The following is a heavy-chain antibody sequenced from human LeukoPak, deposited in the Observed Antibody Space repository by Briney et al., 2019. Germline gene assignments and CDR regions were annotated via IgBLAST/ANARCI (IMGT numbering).Heavy chain of an antibody. CDR1: GGSISGSSYY. D-gene: IGHD3-16*01. V-gene: IGHV4-39*01. CDR3: ARHYEP. Sequence: SETLSLTCTVSGGSISGSSYYWGWIRQPPGKGLEWIGSIYYSGSTYYNPSLKSRVTISVDTSKNQFSLKLNSVTATDTAVYYCARHYEPWGQGALVTVSS. J-gene: IGHJ4*02. CDR2: IYYSGST.